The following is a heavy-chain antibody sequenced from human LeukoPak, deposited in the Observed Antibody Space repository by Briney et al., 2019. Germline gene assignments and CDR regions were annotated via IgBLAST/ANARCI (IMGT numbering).Heavy chain of an antibody. CDR2: INAGNGNT. CDR1: GYTFTSYG. CDR3: ARVSGDSSGYYAPDY. D-gene: IGHD3-22*01. V-gene: IGHV1-3*01. J-gene: IGHJ4*02. Sequence: GASVKVSCKTSGYTFTSYGMHWVRQAPGQRLEWMGWINAGNGNTEYSQRFQGRVSITRDTSANTAYMELSSLRSEDTAVYYYARVSGDSSGYYAPDYWGQGTLVTVSS.